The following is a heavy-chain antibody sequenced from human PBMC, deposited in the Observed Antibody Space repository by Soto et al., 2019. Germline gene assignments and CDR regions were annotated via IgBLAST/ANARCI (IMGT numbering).Heavy chain of an antibody. CDR3: AKDLGGGFGELLA. CDR2: ISGSGGST. J-gene: IGHJ5*02. CDR1: GFTFSSYA. Sequence: EVQLLESGGGLVQPGGSLRLSCAASGFTFSSYAMSWVRQAPGKGLEWVSGISGSGGSTSYADSVKGRFTISRDNSKNTRYLQMNSLRVEDTAVYYCAKDLGGGFGELLAWGQGTLVTVSS. V-gene: IGHV3-23*01. D-gene: IGHD3-10*01.